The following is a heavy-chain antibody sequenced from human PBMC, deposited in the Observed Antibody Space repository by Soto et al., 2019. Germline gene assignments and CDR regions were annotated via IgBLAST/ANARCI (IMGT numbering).Heavy chain of an antibody. Sequence: QVQLQESGPGLVKPSETLSLTCTVSGGSIRSHYWSWIRQTPGKELEWIGQIYYSGTTNYNPSLKSRVTISVATSKTPFSVKLSSVTAADTAVYFCARDGRGYYNLGYWGQGTRVTVSS. CDR1: GGSIRSHY. J-gene: IGHJ4*02. CDR3: ARDGRGYYNLGY. D-gene: IGHD3-22*01. V-gene: IGHV4-59*11. CDR2: IYYSGTT.